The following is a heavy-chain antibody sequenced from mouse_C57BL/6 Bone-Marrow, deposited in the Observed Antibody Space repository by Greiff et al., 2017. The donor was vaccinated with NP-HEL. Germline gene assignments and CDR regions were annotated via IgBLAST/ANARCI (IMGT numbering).Heavy chain of an antibody. J-gene: IGHJ3*01. D-gene: IGHD1-1*01. CDR1: GYTFTDYT. CDR2: IYPRDGST. V-gene: IGHV1-78*01. Sequence: VQLQQSDAELVKPGASVKISCKVSGYTFTDYTIPWIKQRPEQGLAWIGYIYPRDGSTKYTEKFKGKATLTADNSSSTAYMQLNSLTSEDSAVYFCARSLYYCGSSGSFFAYWGQGTLVTVSA. CDR3: ARSLYYCGSSGSFFAY.